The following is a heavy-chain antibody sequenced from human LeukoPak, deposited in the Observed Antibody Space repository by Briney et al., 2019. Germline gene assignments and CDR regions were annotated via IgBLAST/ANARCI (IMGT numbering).Heavy chain of an antibody. D-gene: IGHD1-7*01. CDR3: ARGSITGTTLS. V-gene: IGHV4-34*01. Sequence: PSETLSLTCAVSGGSFSGYYWSWIRQPPGKGLEWIGEINHSGSTNYNPSLKSRVTISVDTSKNQFSLKLSSVTAADTAVYYCARGSITGTTLSWGQGTLVTVSS. CDR2: INHSGST. J-gene: IGHJ5*02. CDR1: GGSFSGYY.